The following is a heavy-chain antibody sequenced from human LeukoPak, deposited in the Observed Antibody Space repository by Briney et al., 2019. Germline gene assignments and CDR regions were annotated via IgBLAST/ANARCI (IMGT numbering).Heavy chain of an antibody. J-gene: IGHJ4*02. CDR2: ISYDGSNK. CDR3: AKDSAGDYYGSGGKGFDY. CDR1: GFTFSSYG. Sequence: PGRSLRLPYAASGFTFSSYGMHWVRQAPGKGLEWVAVISYDGSNKYYADSVKGRFTISRDDSKNTLYLQMNSLRAEDTAVYYCAKDSAGDYYGSGGKGFDYWGQGTLVTVSS. V-gene: IGHV3-30*18. D-gene: IGHD3-10*01.